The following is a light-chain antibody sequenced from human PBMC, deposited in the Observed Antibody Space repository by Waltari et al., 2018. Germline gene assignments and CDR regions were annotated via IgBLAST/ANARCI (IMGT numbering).Light chain of an antibody. Sequence: QSVLTQPPSVSAAPGQKVTISCSGSSSNICHYYVSWYHQFPGAAPKLLIYDNNKRPSGFPYRFSASKSGTSATLAITGLQIGDEADYYCATWDNSLRNVVFGGGTKLTVL. CDR2: DNN. J-gene: IGLJ2*01. CDR3: ATWDNSLRNVV. CDR1: SSNICHYY. V-gene: IGLV1-51*01.